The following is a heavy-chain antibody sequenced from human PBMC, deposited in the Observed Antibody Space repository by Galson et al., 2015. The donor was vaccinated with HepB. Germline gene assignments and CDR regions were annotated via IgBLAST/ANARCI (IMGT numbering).Heavy chain of an antibody. Sequence: SLRLSCAASGFTFSSYGMHWVRQAPGKGLEWVAVISYDGSNKYYADSVKGRFTISRDNSKNTLYLQMNSLRAEDTAVYYCAKGDDYGDYNDYWGQGTLVTVSS. CDR2: ISYDGSNK. D-gene: IGHD4-17*01. J-gene: IGHJ4*02. CDR1: GFTFSSYG. V-gene: IGHV3-30*18. CDR3: AKGDDYGDYNDY.